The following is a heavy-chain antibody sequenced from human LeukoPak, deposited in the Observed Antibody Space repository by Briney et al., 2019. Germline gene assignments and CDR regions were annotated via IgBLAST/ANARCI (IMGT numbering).Heavy chain of an antibody. Sequence: GASVKVSCKASGGTFSSYAISWVRQAPGQGLEWMGRIIPILGIANYAQKFQGRVTITADKSTSTAYMELSSLRSEDTAVYYCASDPYCSSTSSYPPGDYWGQGTLVTVSS. D-gene: IGHD2-2*01. CDR1: GGTFSSYA. CDR2: IIPILGIA. V-gene: IGHV1-69*04. J-gene: IGHJ4*02. CDR3: ASDPYCSSTSSYPPGDY.